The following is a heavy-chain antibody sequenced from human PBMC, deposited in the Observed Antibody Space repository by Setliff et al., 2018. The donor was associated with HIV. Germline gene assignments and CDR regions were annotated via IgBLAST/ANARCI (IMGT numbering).Heavy chain of an antibody. CDR1: GGFFSGDY. V-gene: IGHV4-34*10. CDR3: AVVRGANF. J-gene: IGHJ4*02. Sequence: SETLSLTCAVYGGFFSGDYWTWIRQPPGKGLEWIGEISHRGSTNYNPSLRSRVSMSADTSTNPFSLKLSSVTAADTAVYYCAVVRGANFWGQGALVTVSS. CDR2: ISHRGST. D-gene: IGHD3-10*01.